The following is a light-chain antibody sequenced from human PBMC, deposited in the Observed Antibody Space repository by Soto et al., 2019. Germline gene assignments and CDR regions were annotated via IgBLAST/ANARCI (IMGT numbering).Light chain of an antibody. CDR3: QQYNNWPRT. J-gene: IGKJ1*01. CDR2: GAS. V-gene: IGKV3-15*01. CDR1: QSVRSN. Sequence: EIFLTPSPGTLSLSPGERATLSCMASQSVRSNLAWYQQKPGQAPRLLIYGASTRATGIPARFSGSGSGTEFTLTISSLQSEDFALYYCQQYNNWPRTFGQGTKVDI.